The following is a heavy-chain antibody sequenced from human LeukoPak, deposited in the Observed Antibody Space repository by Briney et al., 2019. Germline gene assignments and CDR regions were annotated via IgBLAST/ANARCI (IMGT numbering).Heavy chain of an antibody. CDR3: ARDSGSWLFDY. V-gene: IGHV4-59*01. CDR1: GGSISSYY. J-gene: IGHJ4*02. CDR2: ICYSGST. Sequence: SETLSLTCTVSGGSISSYYWSWIRQPPGKGLEWIGYICYSGSTNYNPSLKSRVTISVDTSTNQFSLKLSSVTAADTAVYYCARDSGSWLFDYWGQGTLVPVST. D-gene: IGHD2-15*01.